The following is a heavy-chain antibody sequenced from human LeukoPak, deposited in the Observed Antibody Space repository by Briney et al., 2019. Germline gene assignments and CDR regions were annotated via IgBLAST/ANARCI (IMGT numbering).Heavy chain of an antibody. CDR1: GGSISSSSYY. V-gene: IGHV4-39*07. D-gene: IGHD3-10*01. CDR3: AGDYYGSGRSPY. Sequence: SETLSLTCTVSGGSISSSSYYWGWIRQPPGKGLEWIGSIYYSGSTYYNPPLKSRVTISVDTSKNQFSLKLSSVTAADTAVYYCAGDYYGSGRSPYWGQGTLVTVSS. CDR2: IYYSGST. J-gene: IGHJ4*02.